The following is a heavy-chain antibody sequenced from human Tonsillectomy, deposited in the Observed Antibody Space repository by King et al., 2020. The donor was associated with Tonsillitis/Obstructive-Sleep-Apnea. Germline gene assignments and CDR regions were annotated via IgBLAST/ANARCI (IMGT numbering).Heavy chain of an antibody. Sequence: VQLVESGGGLVQPGGSLRPSCAASGFTFSSYAMSWVRQAPGKGLEWVSGIIGSGGSTYYADSVKGRFTISRDNSKNTLYLQMNNLRAEDTAVYYCAKEPPRGGVTGGRAFEIWGQGTMVTVSS. CDR2: IIGSGGST. V-gene: IGHV3-23*04. CDR1: GFTFSSYA. J-gene: IGHJ3*02. D-gene: IGHD3-16*01. CDR3: AKEPPRGGVTGGRAFEI.